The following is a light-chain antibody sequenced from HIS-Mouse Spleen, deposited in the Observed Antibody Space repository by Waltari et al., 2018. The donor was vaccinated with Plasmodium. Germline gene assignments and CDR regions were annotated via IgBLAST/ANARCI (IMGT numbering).Light chain of an antibody. V-gene: IGLV2-23*01. CDR3: CSYAGSSTYV. CDR1: SSDVVSYNL. CDR2: EGS. Sequence: QSALTQPASVSGSPGQSITISCTGTSSDVVSYNLVPWYQQHPGKAPKLMIYEGSKRPSGVSNRFSGSKSGNTASLTISGLQAEDEADYYCCSYAGSSTYVFGTGTKVTVL. J-gene: IGLJ1*01.